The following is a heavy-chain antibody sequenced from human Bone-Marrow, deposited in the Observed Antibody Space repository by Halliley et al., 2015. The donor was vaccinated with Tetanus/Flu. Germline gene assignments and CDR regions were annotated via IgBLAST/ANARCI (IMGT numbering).Heavy chain of an antibody. Sequence: WIGYVDPRGNTQSNDSLRSRVTISVDTASHQFSLQLRSMTAADTAVYFCARAHNFYSGYWFDAWGPGTLVTVSS. D-gene: IGHD3-3*01. CDR3: ARAHNFYSGYWFDA. V-gene: IGHV4-59*01. CDR2: VDPRGNT. J-gene: IGHJ5*02.